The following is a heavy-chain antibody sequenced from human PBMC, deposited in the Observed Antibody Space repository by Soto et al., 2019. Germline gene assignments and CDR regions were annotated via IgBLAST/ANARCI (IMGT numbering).Heavy chain of an antibody. Sequence: SETLSLTCAVYGGSFSGYYWSWIRQPPGKGLEWIGEINHSGSTNYNPSLKSRVTISVDTSKNQFSLKLSSVTAADTAVYYCAGGGSSSWATYRSAGYVMDVWGQGTTVTVSS. J-gene: IGHJ6*02. CDR2: INHSGST. CDR1: GGSFSGYY. CDR3: AGGGSSSWATYRSAGYVMDV. D-gene: IGHD6-13*01. V-gene: IGHV4-34*01.